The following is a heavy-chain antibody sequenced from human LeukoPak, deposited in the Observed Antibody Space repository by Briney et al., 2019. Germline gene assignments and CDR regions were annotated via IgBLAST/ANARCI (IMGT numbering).Heavy chain of an antibody. V-gene: IGHV1-69*13. CDR3: ASRPYDFWSGYPTYYFDY. Sequence: SVKVSCKVSGYTLTELSMHWVRQAPGKGLEWMGGIIPIFGTANYAQKFQGRVTITADESTSTAYMELSSLRSEDTAVYYCASRPYDFWSGYPTYYFDYWGQGTLVTVSS. D-gene: IGHD3-3*01. CDR2: IIPIFGTA. J-gene: IGHJ4*02. CDR1: GYTLTELS.